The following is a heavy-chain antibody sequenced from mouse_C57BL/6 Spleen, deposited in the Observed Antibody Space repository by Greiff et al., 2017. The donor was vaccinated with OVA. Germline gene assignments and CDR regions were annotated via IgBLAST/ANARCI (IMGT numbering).Heavy chain of an antibody. V-gene: IGHV5-9-1*02. CDR3: TRENYSNYVDYFDY. J-gene: IGHJ2*01. CDR1: GFTFSSYA. D-gene: IGHD2-5*01. CDR2: ISSGGDYI. Sequence: EVKLVESGEGLVKPGGSLKLSCAASGFTFSSYAMSWVRQTPEKRLEWVAYISSGGDYIYYADTVKGRFTISRDNARNTLYLQMSSLKSEGTAMYYCTRENYSNYVDYFDYWGQGTTLTVSS.